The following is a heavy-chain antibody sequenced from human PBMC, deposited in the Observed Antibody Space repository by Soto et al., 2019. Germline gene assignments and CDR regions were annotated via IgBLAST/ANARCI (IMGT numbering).Heavy chain of an antibody. CDR3: ASLLWFGELDY. CDR2: IYHSGST. J-gene: IGHJ4*02. V-gene: IGHV4-38-2*02. Sequence: SETLSLTCTVSGYSISSGYYWGWIRQPPGKGLGWIGSIYHSGSTYYNPPLKSRVTISVDTSKNQFSLKLSSVTAADTAVYYCASLLWFGELDYWGQGTLVTVSS. CDR1: GYSISSGYY. D-gene: IGHD3-10*01.